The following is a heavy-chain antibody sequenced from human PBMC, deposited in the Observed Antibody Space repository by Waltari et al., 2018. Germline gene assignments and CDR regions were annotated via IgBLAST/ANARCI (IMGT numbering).Heavy chain of an antibody. CDR2: IYYSGST. Sequence: QVQLQESGPGLVKPSETLSLPCTVSGGSMNGYFWHWIRQPPGKGLEWIGYIYYSGSTDYDPYLKSRVTISVDTSKNQFSLRLTSVTSADTAFYYCAREIYGGNSRPFDFWGQGALVTVSS. V-gene: IGHV4-59*01. CDR3: AREIYGGNSRPFDF. J-gene: IGHJ4*02. CDR1: GGSMNGYF. D-gene: IGHD2-21*02.